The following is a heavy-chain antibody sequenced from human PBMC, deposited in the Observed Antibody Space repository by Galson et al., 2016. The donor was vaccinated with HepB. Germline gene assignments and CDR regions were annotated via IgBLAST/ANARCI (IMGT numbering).Heavy chain of an antibody. D-gene: IGHD6-19*01. V-gene: IGHV3-23*01. Sequence: SLRLSCAASGFTFTNYAMSWVRQAPGKGLEWVSGITGSDGSTRYADSVKGRVIISRDNSKNTLYLQMDSLTAEDTAVYYCAKVSNGWTEFIDFWGQGTLVTVSS. CDR2: ITGSDGST. CDR1: GFTFTNYA. J-gene: IGHJ4*02. CDR3: AKVSNGWTEFIDF.